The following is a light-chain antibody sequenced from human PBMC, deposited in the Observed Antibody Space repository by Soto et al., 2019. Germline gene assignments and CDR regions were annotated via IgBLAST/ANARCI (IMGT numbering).Light chain of an antibody. CDR1: SSDVGGYNY. CDR2: DVN. Sequence: QLVLPQPRSVSGSPGQSVTISCTGTSSDVGGYNYVSWYQQHPGKAPKLMIYDVNKRPSGVPDRFSGSKSGNTASLTISGLQAEDEADYYCCSYAGSYTVVFGGGTKLTVL. J-gene: IGLJ2*01. CDR3: CSYAGSYTVV. V-gene: IGLV2-11*01.